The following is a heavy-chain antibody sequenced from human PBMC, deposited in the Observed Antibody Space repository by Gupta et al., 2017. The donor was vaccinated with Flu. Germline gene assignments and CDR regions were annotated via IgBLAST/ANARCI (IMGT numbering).Heavy chain of an antibody. CDR3: ARVRGCTSVSCSFNAEFGY. D-gene: IGHD2-8*02. V-gene: IGHV1-18*01. J-gene: IGHJ4*02. Sequence: WVRQAPGQGLEWMGWSSTFHVDVKYAQKFEGRVSMTTDTSTRTAYMELRSLRSDDTAVYYCARVRGCTSVSCSFNAEFGYWGQGTLVTVSS. CDR2: SSTFHVDV.